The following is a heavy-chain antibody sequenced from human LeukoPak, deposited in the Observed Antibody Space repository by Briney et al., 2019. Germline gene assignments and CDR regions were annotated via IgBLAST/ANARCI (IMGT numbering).Heavy chain of an antibody. V-gene: IGHV4-38-2*01. Sequence: PSETLSLTCAVSGYSISNAYYWGWIRQPPGKGLEWIASMYHSGSTYYNPSLKSRVTISVDTSKNQFSLKLNPVTAADTAVYYCVRHPRYSTGWAIDYWGQGTLATVSS. CDR2: MYHSGST. CDR1: GYSISNAYY. CDR3: VRHPRYSTGWAIDY. J-gene: IGHJ4*02. D-gene: IGHD6-19*01.